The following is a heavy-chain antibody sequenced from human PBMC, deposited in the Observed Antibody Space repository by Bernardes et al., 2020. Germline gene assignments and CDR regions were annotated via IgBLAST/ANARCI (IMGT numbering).Heavy chain of an antibody. CDR2: IYPGDHDT. Sequence: GESLKISCQGSGYSFPNSWIGWVRQRPGKGLEWMGVIYPGDHDTRYSPSFQGQVTISVDKSINTAYLQWASLKASDTAIYYCAKSEHSYGHSDFWGQGTLVTVSS. V-gene: IGHV5-51*01. J-gene: IGHJ4*02. CDR1: GYSFPNSW. D-gene: IGHD5-18*01. CDR3: AKSEHSYGHSDF.